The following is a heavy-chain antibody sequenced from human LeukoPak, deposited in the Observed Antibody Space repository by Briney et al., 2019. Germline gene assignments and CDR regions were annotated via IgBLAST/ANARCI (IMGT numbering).Heavy chain of an antibody. CDR1: GFTVSSNY. Sequence: PGGSLRLSCAVSGFTVSSNYMSWVRQAPGKGLEWVSVIHSGVSTYHADSVKGRFTISRDNSKNTVYLQMNSLRAEDTAVYYGVEARGFGNWGRGTLVTVSS. D-gene: IGHD1-26*01. CDR3: VEARGFGN. CDR2: IHSGVST. J-gene: IGHJ4*02. V-gene: IGHV3-66*01.